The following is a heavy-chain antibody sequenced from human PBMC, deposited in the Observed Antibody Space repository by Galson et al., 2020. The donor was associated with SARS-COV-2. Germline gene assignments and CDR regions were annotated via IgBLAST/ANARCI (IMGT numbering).Heavy chain of an antibody. V-gene: IGHV4-39*07. CDR1: GDSISSTPYY. CDR3: ARSPWGGGGFFFDS. D-gene: IGHD3-10*01. CDR2: IYYRGTT. J-gene: IGHJ4*02. Sequence: SETLSLTCTVSGDSISSTPYYWGWIRQTPGKGLDWIASIYYRGTTYYNPSLRSRVTISLDRPNNQLSLQLTSVTAADTAIYYCARSPWGGGGFFFDSWGQGDLVIVSS.